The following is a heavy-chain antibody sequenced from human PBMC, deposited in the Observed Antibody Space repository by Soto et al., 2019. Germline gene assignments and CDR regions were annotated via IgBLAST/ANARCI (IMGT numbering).Heavy chain of an antibody. CDR1: GFTFGDHG. Sequence: QAGGSLRLSCTASGFTFGDHGMSWFRQAPGKGLEWVSFIRSKAFGGTTEDAASVKGRFTVSRDDSKSVAYLQMNSLRTEDTAVYYCAKEIAVAGPSYFDYWGQGTLVTVSS. CDR3: AKEIAVAGPSYFDY. D-gene: IGHD6-19*01. CDR2: IRSKAFGGTT. V-gene: IGHV3-49*03. J-gene: IGHJ4*02.